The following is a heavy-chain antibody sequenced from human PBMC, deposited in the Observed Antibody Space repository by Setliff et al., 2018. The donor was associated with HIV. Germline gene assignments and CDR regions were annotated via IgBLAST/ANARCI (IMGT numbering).Heavy chain of an antibody. CDR3: ARGDWYDFSDY. V-gene: IGHV4-61*02. CDR2: FYTRGIT. CDR1: GGSISSGSYY. Sequence: PSETLSLTCTVSGGSISSGSYYWSWIRQPAGKGLEWIGRFYTRGITNYSPSLTSRVTLSVDTSKNQFSLKLSSVTAADPAVYYCARGDWYDFSDYWGQGTLVTVS. D-gene: IGHD6-19*01. J-gene: IGHJ4*02.